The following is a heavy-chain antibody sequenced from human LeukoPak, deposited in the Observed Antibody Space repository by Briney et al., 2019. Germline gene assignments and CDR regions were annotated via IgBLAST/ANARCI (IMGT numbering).Heavy chain of an antibody. CDR2: IRYDARNI. CDR3: AKDIYSYGELDH. V-gene: IGHV3-30*02. J-gene: IGHJ4*02. CDR1: GFTFSNYG. Sequence: PGGSLRLSCAASGFTFSNYGMHWVRQAPGKGLEWVAFIRYDARNIYYADSVKGRFTISRDNSKKTLYLQMNSLRAEDTAFYYCAKDIYSYGELDHRGQGTLVIVSS. D-gene: IGHD5-18*01.